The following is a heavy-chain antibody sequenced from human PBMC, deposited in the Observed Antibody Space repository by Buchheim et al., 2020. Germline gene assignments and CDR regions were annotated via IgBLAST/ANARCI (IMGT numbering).Heavy chain of an antibody. V-gene: IGHV3-43*01. D-gene: IGHD5-18*01. J-gene: IGHJ4*02. CDR1: GFTFDDYT. CDR3: AEAFSRGYSYGSEVDY. Sequence: EVQLVESGGVVVQPGGSLRLSCAASGFTFDDYTMHWVRQAPGKGLEWVSLISWDGGSTYYADSVKGRFTISRDNSKNSLYPQMNSLRTEDTALYYCAEAFSRGYSYGSEVDYWGQGTL. CDR2: ISWDGGST.